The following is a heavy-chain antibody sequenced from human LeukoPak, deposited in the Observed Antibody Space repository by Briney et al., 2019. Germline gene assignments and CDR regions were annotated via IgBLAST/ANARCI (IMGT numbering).Heavy chain of an antibody. CDR1: GGSISSYY. CDR3: ARRTILTGYYAY. CDR2: IYYSGST. Sequence: SETLSLTCTVSGGSISSYYWSWIRQPPGKGLEWIGYIYYSGSTNYNPSLKSRVTISVDTSKKQFSLKLSSVTAADTAVYYCARRTILTGYYAYWGQGTLVTVSS. J-gene: IGHJ4*02. D-gene: IGHD3-9*01. V-gene: IGHV4-59*12.